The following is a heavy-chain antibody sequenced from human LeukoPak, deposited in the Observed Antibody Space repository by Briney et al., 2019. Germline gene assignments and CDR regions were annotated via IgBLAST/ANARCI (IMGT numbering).Heavy chain of an antibody. CDR3: ARQPYDHVLRGVIRGALDI. CDR2: ISSSSSYI. Sequence: GGSLRLSCAASGFSFSSYSMNWVRQAPGKGLEWVSFISSSSSYIYYADSVKGRFTISRDSAKNSLFLQMHSLRAEDTAVYYCARQPYDHVLRGVIRGALDIWGQGTMVTVSS. J-gene: IGHJ3*02. D-gene: IGHD3-10*01. CDR1: GFSFSSYS. V-gene: IGHV3-21*01.